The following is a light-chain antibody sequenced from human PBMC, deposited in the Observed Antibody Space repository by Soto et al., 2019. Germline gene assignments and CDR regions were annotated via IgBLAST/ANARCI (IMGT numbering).Light chain of an antibody. V-gene: IGLV2-23*03. CDR1: SSDVGSSNL. CDR2: GGT. J-gene: IGLJ2*01. CDR3: CSYAGSSTVVI. Sequence: QSALTQPASVSGSPGQSITISCTATSSDVGSSNLVSWYQQHPGKAPKLMIYGGTKRPSGVSNRFSGSRSDNTASLTISGLQAEDEADYYCCSYAGSSTVVIFGGGTKLTVL.